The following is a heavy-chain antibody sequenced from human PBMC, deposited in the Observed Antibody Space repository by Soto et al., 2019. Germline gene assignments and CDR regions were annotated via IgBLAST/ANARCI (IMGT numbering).Heavy chain of an antibody. CDR2: IIPIFGTA. CDR1: RVAFSKFI. J-gene: IGHJ6*02. CDR3: AKVRYSSPMGYYYGMDV. V-gene: IGHV1-69*13. Sequence: SVKVSCKASRVAFSKFIVTWVRQAPGLGLEWVGGIIPIFGTANYAQKFQGRVTITANESTSTSYMEVNNMMSEDTAVYYCAKVRYSSPMGYYYGMDVWGQGTTVTVSS. D-gene: IGHD6-19*01.